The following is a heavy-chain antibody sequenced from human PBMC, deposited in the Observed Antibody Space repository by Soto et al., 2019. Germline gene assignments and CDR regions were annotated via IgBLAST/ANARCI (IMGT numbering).Heavy chain of an antibody. CDR3: AHVYWAASGTRYYFEH. D-gene: IGHD6-13*01. J-gene: IGHJ4*02. CDR1: GFSFSTGAVG. CDR2: IYWDDDK. Sequence: QITLTESGPTLVKPTQTLTLTCTFSGFSFSTGAVGVGWIRQPPGKALEFLALIYWDDDKRYRPSLKNKITITKDTSRNPVVLTMTDLDPEYTATYYCAHVYWAASGTRYYFEHWGQGTLVTVSS. V-gene: IGHV2-5*02.